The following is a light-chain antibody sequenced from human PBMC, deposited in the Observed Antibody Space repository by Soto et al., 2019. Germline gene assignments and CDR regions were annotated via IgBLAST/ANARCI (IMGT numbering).Light chain of an antibody. J-gene: IGKJ5*01. V-gene: IGKV3-11*01. CDR1: QSVSSY. CDR3: QQRLNWQVT. CDR2: DAS. Sequence: EIVLTQSPATLSLSPGERATLSCRASQSVSSYLAWYQQKPGQAPRLLIYDASNRATGIPARFSGSGSGTDFTLTISRLEPEDFAVYSCQQRLNWQVTFGQGTRLEIK.